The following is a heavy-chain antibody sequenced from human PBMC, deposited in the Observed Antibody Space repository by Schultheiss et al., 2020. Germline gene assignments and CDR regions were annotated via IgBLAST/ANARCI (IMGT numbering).Heavy chain of an antibody. D-gene: IGHD1-26*01. CDR1: GFTFSSYA. V-gene: IGHV3-74*01. CDR3: ARAKGGSHHLDY. CDR2: INSDGSST. J-gene: IGHJ4*02. Sequence: GGSLRLSCAASGFTFSSYAMSWVRQAPGKGLVWVSRINSDGSSTSYADSVKGRFTISRDNAKNTLYLQMNSLRAEDTAVYYCARAKGGSHHLDYWGQGTLVT.